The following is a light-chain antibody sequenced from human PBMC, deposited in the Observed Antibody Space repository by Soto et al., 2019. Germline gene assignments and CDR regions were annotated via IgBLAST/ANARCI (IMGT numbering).Light chain of an antibody. J-gene: IGKJ1*01. CDR2: GAS. V-gene: IGKV3-15*01. CDR3: HQYNNWPQT. CDR1: QSVSSN. Sequence: EIVMTQSPAPLSFSPGEMATLSCRASQSVSSNVAWYQQKPGQAPRLLIYGASIRATGIPARFSGSGSGTEFALTISSQQSEDFAVSYCHQYNNWPQTFGQGTKVEIK.